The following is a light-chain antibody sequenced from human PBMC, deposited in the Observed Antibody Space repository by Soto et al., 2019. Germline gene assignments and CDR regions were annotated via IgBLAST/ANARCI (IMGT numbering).Light chain of an antibody. CDR2: GAS. CDR3: QQYGGSPRT. J-gene: IGKJ1*01. V-gene: IGKV3-15*01. Sequence: VMTQSPATLSVSPGERATLSFRASQSVSSNLAWYQQKPGQAPRLLIYGASTRATGIPSRFSGSGSGTDFTLTISRLEPEDFAVYYCQQYGGSPRTFGQGTKVDIK. CDR1: QSVSSN.